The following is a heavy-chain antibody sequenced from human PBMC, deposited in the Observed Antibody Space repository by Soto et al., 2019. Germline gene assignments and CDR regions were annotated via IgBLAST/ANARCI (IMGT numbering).Heavy chain of an antibody. CDR2: ISGSGGST. J-gene: IGHJ3*02. V-gene: IGHV3-23*01. CDR1: GFTFSSYA. Sequence: PVGSLRLSCAASGFTFSSYAMSWVRQAPGKGLEWVSAISGSGGSTYYADSVKGRFTISRDNSKNTLYLQMNSLRAEDTAVYYCAKALLMPKPLGDAFDIWGQGTMVTVSS. D-gene: IGHD3-16*01. CDR3: AKALLMPKPLGDAFDI.